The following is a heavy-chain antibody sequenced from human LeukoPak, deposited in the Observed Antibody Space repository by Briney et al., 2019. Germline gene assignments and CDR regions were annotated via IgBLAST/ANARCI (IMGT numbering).Heavy chain of an antibody. V-gene: IGHV4-39*07. D-gene: IGHD6-13*01. J-gene: IGHJ4*02. CDR2: IYYSGST. CDR3: ARGYSSYYSLGY. CDR1: GGSISISIYY. Sequence: SETLSLTCTVSGGSISISIYYWGWIRQPPGKGLEWIGSIYYSGSTYYNPSLKSRVTISVDTSKNQFSLKLSSVTAADTAVYYCARGYSSYYSLGYWGQGTLVTVSS.